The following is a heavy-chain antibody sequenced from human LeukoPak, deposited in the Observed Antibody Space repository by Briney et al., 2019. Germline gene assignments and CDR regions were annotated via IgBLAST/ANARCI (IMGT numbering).Heavy chain of an antibody. V-gene: IGHV3-23*01. J-gene: IGHJ4*02. CDR3: AKSPLRLGELSLMMGKDY. CDR2: ISGSGGST. Sequence: GGSLRLSCAASGFTFSSYAMSWVRQAPGKGLEWVSAISGSGGSTYYADSVKGRFTISRDNSKNTLYLQMNSLRAEDTAVYYCAKSPLRLGELSLMMGKDYWGQGTLVTVSS. D-gene: IGHD3-16*02. CDR1: GFTFSSYA.